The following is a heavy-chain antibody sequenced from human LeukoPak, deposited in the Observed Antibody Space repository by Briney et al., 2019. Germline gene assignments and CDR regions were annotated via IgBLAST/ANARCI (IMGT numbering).Heavy chain of an antibody. CDR3: ARGHTAMVLNWFDP. D-gene: IGHD5-18*01. CDR1: GGSISSGGYS. J-gene: IGHJ5*02. V-gene: IGHV4-34*01. CDR2: INHSGST. Sequence: SETLSLTCAVSGGSISSGGYSWSWIRQPPGKGLEWIGEINHSGSTNYNPSLKSRVTISVDTSKNQFSLKLSSVTAADTAVYYCARGHTAMVLNWFDPWGQGTLVTVSS.